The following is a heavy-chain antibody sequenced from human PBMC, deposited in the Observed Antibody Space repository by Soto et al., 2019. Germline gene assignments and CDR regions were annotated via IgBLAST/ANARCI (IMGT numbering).Heavy chain of an antibody. CDR3: ARRMDETSTDFYNWFDP. D-gene: IGHD2-2*01. CDR2: IYYSVTA. V-gene: IGHV4-30-4*01. Sequence: QVQLQASGPGLVKPSQTLSLTCTVSGGSINSADYYWSWLRQPPGKGLEWIVNIYYSVTAYSNPSIQRRVTVAVDTSKNQFSRNLGSVTAADTAIYYCARRMDETSTDFYNWFDPWGPGTLVTVSS. CDR1: GGSINSADYY. J-gene: IGHJ5*02.